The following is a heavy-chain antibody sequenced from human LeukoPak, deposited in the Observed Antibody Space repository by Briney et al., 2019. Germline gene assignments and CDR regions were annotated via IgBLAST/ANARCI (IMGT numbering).Heavy chain of an antibody. V-gene: IGHV3-74*03. CDR1: GFTFSTYW. J-gene: IGHJ4*02. CDR3: ARDLGGILFDS. CDR2: VNREGTTT. Sequence: GGSLRLSCAASGFTFSTYWMHWVRQAPGKGLVWVARVNREGTTTTYADSVKGRFTISRDNAKNTLYLQMNNLRAEDTAVYYCARDLGGILFDSWGQGTLVTVSS. D-gene: IGHD2-15*01.